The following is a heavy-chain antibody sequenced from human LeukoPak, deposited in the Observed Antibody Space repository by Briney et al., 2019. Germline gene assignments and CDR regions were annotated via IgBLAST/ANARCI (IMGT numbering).Heavy chain of an antibody. CDR1: GYSISSGYY. CDR2: IYHSGST. CDR3: ARSGMYYYDSSGILDY. Sequence: PSETLSLTCTVSGYSISSGYYWGWIRQPPGKGLEWIGSIYHSGSTYYNPSLKSRVTISVDTSKNQFSLKLSSVTAADTAVYYCARSGMYYYDSSGILDYWGQGALVTVSS. V-gene: IGHV4-38-2*02. D-gene: IGHD3-22*01. J-gene: IGHJ4*02.